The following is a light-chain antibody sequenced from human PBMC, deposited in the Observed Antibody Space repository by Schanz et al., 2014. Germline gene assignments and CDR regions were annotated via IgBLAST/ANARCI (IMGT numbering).Light chain of an antibody. Sequence: EIVLTQSPATLSVSPGERVTLSCRASQSVSSNLAWYQQKPGQAPRLLIYGASTRATGIPARFSGSGSGTDFTLTISSLQSEDFAVYYCQQYLVYRTFGQGTKVEIK. V-gene: IGKV3-15*01. CDR2: GAS. CDR1: QSVSSN. J-gene: IGKJ1*01. CDR3: QQYLVYRT.